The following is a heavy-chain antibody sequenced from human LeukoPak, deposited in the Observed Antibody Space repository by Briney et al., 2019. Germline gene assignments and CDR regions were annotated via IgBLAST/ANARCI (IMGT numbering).Heavy chain of an antibody. CDR3: AKEGYSYPLNYFDS. J-gene: IGHJ4*02. D-gene: IGHD5-12*01. CDR2: ISGTGGTT. Sequence: PGGSLRLSCAAAGFSFSNYAMSWVRQAPGKGLEGVSSISGTGGTTYSADSVKGRFTISRDNSKNTVSLQMNSVRAEDTAVYYCAKEGYSYPLNYFDSWGQGNLVTVSS. CDR1: GFSFSNYA. V-gene: IGHV3-23*01.